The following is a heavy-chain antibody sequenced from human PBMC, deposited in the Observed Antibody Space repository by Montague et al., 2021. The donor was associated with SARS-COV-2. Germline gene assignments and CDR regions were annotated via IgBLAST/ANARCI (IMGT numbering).Heavy chain of an antibody. J-gene: IGHJ6*03. V-gene: IGHV4-59*01. D-gene: IGHD3-9*01. CDR2: IYYSGST. Sequence: SETLSLTCTVSGGSISSYYWSWIRQPPGKGLEWIGYIYYSGSTNYNPPLKRRVTISVDTSKNQFSLKLSSVTAADTAVYYCARDSRTDFDWLFLDSGSYYYYMDVWGKGTTVTVSS. CDR1: GGSISSYY. CDR3: ARDSRTDFDWLFLDSGSYYYYMDV.